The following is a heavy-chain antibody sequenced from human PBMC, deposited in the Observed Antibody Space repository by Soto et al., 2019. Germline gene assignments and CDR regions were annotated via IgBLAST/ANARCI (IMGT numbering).Heavy chain of an antibody. D-gene: IGHD6-13*01. V-gene: IGHV5-51*01. J-gene: IGHJ4*02. CDR3: ARGEVAAVAPFDY. CDR1: GYSFTSYW. Sequence: PGESLKISCKGSGYSFTSYWIGWVRQMPGKGLEWMGIIYPGDSDTRYSPSFQGQGTISADKSISTAYLQWSSLKALDTGMYYCARGEVAAVAPFDYWGQGTLVTVSS. CDR2: IYPGDSDT.